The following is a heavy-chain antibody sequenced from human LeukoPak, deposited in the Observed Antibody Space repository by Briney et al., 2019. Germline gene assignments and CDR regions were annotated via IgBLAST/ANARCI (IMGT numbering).Heavy chain of an antibody. CDR3: ARERAGITVVRGVIGLEGPLDY. CDR2: IFPILGIA. D-gene: IGHD3-10*01. V-gene: IGHV1-69*04. J-gene: IGHJ4*02. Sequence: GASVKVSREASRGTFSSYAISWVRQTPEQGREWMGRIFPILGIANYAQKFQGRVTITADKSTSTAYMELSSLRSEDTAVYYCARERAGITVVRGVIGLEGPLDYWGQGTLVTVS. CDR1: RGTFSSYA.